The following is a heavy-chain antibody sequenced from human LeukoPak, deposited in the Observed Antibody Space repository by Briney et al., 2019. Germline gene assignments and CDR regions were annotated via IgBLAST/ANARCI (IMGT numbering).Heavy chain of an antibody. Sequence: GGSLRLSCATSGFTFSSHGMHWVRQAPGKGLEWVALISNDEENKYYVDPVKGRFTISRDNSKNTLYLQMDSLRPEDTAVYYCAKDPSSGWYRWGMGVWGQGTTVTVSS. D-gene: IGHD3-22*01. V-gene: IGHV3-30*18. CDR2: ISNDEENK. J-gene: IGHJ6*02. CDR3: AKDPSSGWYRWGMGV. CDR1: GFTFSSHG.